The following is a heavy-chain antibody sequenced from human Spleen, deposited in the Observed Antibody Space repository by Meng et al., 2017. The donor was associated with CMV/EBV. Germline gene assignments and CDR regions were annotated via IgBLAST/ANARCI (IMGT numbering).Heavy chain of an antibody. J-gene: IGHJ3*01. Sequence: LRLSCTVSGDSITSANYFWSWVRQPPGKGLEWIAYMSSSGNAYYNPPLESRVIISRDTSENKFFLTVTSVTVADTAVYYCAREVNLPRDSDAFDLWGQGTMVTVSS. CDR2: MSSSGNA. D-gene: IGHD2-21*01. CDR3: AREVNLPRDSDAFDL. V-gene: IGHV4-30-4*01. CDR1: GDSITSANYF.